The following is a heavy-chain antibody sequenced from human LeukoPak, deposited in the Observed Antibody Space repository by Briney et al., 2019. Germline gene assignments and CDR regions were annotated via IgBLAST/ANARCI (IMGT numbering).Heavy chain of an antibody. CDR2: TSSDENFK. CDR3: ARDPVPAAARHFDY. J-gene: IGHJ4*02. V-gene: IGHV3-30-3*01. D-gene: IGHD2-2*01. Sequence: PGGSLRLSCAASGFTFSSYSMHWVRQAPGKGLEWVAVTSSDENFKYYADSVRGRLTISRDNSKNTLYLQMNSLRAEDPGVYYCARDPVPAAARHFDYWGRGTLVTVSS. CDR1: GFTFSSYS.